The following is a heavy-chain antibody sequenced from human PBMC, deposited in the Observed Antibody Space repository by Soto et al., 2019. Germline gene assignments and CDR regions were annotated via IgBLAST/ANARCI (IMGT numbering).Heavy chain of an antibody. Sequence: SETLSLTGTVSGGSLSSGGYYWSWIRQHPGKGLEWIGYIYYSGSTYYNPSLKSRVTISVDTSKNQFSLKLSSVTAADTAVYYCARAGNDYGDYVFDYWGNGTLVTVSS. CDR1: GGSLSSGGYY. CDR2: IYYSGST. D-gene: IGHD4-17*01. CDR3: ARAGNDYGDYVFDY. J-gene: IGHJ4*01. V-gene: IGHV4-31*03.